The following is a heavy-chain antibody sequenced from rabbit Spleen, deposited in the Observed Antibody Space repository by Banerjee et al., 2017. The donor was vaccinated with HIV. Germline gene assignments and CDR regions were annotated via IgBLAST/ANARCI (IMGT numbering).Heavy chain of an antibody. CDR2: IAGSSSGFT. D-gene: IGHD2-1*01. CDR1: GFSFSSSDY. J-gene: IGHJ4*01. Sequence: QSLAESGGGLVQPEGSLALTCKASGFSFSSSDYICWVRQAPGKGLEWISCIAGSSSGFTYSATWAKGRFTISKTSSTTVTLQMTSLTAADTATYFCARGSATMPMLITGFYLSLWRQGTLVPVS. V-gene: IGHV1S40*01. CDR3: ARGSATMPMLITGFYLSL.